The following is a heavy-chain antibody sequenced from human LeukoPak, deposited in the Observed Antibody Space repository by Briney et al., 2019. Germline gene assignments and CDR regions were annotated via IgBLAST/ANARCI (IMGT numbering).Heavy chain of an antibody. D-gene: IGHD3-3*01. V-gene: IGHV4-59*01. CDR2: IYYSGST. CDR1: GGSFSGYY. J-gene: IGHJ3*02. CDR3: ARGGGYYDFWSGYPGLDAFDI. Sequence: PSETLSLTCAVYGGSFSGYYWSWIRQPPGKGLEWIGYIYYSGSTNYNPSLKSRVTISVDTSKNQFSLKLSSVTAADTAVYYCARGGGYYDFWSGYPGLDAFDIWGQGTMVTVSS.